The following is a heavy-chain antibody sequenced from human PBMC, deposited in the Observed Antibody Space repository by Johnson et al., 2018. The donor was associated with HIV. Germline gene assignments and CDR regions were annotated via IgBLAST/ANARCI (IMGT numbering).Heavy chain of an antibody. D-gene: IGHD3-16*01. Sequence: QVQLVESGGGLIQPGGSLRLSCAASGFTVSSNYMSWVRQTPGKGLQWVSYISGSGSIIYSTDSVQGRFTISRDNVKNSLYLQMDSLRPEDTAVYYCARSRHGGIQPSDAFDVWGQGTMVTVSS. CDR2: ISGSGSII. CDR1: GFTVSSNY. CDR3: ARSRHGGIQPSDAFDV. J-gene: IGHJ3*01. V-gene: IGHV3-11*04.